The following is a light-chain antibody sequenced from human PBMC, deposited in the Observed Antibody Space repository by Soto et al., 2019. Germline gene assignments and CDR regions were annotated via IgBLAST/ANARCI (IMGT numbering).Light chain of an antibody. CDR2: GAS. CDR1: QSISTY. CDR3: QQSYSTPWT. Sequence: DIQMTQSPSSLSASVGDRVTITCRASQSISTYLNWYQQKPGKAPKLLIYGASSLQSGVPSTFTGSGSGTDFTLTISSLQPADFATYHCQQSYSTPWTFGKGTKVELK. J-gene: IGKJ1*01. V-gene: IGKV1-39*01.